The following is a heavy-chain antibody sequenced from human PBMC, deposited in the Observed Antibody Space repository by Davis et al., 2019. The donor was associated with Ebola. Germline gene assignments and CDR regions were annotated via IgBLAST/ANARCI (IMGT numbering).Heavy chain of an antibody. V-gene: IGHV3-23*01. D-gene: IGHD2-2*01. CDR3: AKDRGARVVPAARRGNWFDP. Sequence: GESLKISCTASGFTFGDYAMSWFRQAPGKGLEWVSAISGSGGSTYYADSVKGRFTISRDNSKNTLYLQMNSLRAEDTAVYYCAKDRGARVVPAARRGNWFDPWGQGTLVTVSS. CDR2: ISGSGGST. J-gene: IGHJ5*02. CDR1: GFTFGDYA.